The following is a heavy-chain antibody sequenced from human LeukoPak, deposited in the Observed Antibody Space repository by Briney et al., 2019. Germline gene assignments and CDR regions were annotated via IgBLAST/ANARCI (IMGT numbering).Heavy chain of an antibody. Sequence: SETLSLTCTVSGGSISSYYWSWIRQPPGKGLEWIGYIYYSGSTNYNPSLKSRVTISVDTSKNQFSLKLSSVTAADTAVYYCASMVRGAIGGYYYYMDVWGKGTTVTISS. J-gene: IGHJ6*03. CDR2: IYYSGST. V-gene: IGHV4-59*01. CDR1: GGSISSYY. D-gene: IGHD3-10*01. CDR3: ASMVRGAIGGYYYYMDV.